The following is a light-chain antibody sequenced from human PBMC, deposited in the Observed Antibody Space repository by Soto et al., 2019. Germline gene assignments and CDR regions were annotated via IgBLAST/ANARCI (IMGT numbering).Light chain of an antibody. V-gene: IGKV3D-15*01. CDR2: GAS. CDR1: QSVSSN. J-gene: IGKJ1*01. Sequence: EIVMTQSPATLSASPGERATLSCRASQSVSSNLAWYQQKPGQAPSLLIYGASTRATGIPARFSGSGSGTEFTLTISSLQSEDFAVYYCQQYNYWPRTFGQGTKV. CDR3: QQYNYWPRT.